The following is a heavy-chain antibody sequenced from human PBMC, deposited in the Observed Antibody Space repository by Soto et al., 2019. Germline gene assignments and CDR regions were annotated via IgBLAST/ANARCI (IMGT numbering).Heavy chain of an antibody. CDR1: GYSFTSYW. J-gene: IGHJ6*03. CDR2: IYPGDSDT. D-gene: IGHD2-2*01. Sequence: GESLKISCKGSGYSFTSYWIGWVRQMPGKGLEWMGIIYPGDSDTRYSPSFQGQVTISADKSISTAYLQWSSLKASDTAMYYCARVVVVPAAYYYYYMDVWAKGTKVTGSS. CDR3: ARVVVVPAAYYYYYMDV. V-gene: IGHV5-51*01.